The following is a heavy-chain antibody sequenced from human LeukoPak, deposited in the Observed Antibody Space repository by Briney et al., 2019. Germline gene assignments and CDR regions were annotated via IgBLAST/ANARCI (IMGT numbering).Heavy chain of an antibody. J-gene: IGHJ4*02. Sequence: ASVKVSCKASGYTFSAYYMHWVRQAPGQGLEWMGRTNPNSGDTNNAQNFRGRVTLTRDTSISTAYMELSRLRSDDTAVYYCARDYCAGDCFPDYWGQGTLVTVSS. V-gene: IGHV1-2*06. CDR3: ARDYCAGDCFPDY. CDR1: GYTFSAYY. CDR2: TNPNSGDT. D-gene: IGHD2-21*02.